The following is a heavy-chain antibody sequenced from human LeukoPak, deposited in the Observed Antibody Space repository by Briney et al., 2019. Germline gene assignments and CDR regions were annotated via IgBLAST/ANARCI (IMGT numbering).Heavy chain of an antibody. V-gene: IGHV3-30*02. Sequence: PGGSLRLSCAASGFTFSSYGMHWVRQAPGKGLEWVAFIRYDGSNKYYADSVKGRFTISRDNSKNTLYLHVNSLRPEDTAVYYCARTTSAINWFDPWGQGTLVTVSS. CDR3: ARTTSAINWFDP. CDR1: GFTFSSYG. J-gene: IGHJ5*02. CDR2: IRYDGSNK. D-gene: IGHD1/OR15-1a*01.